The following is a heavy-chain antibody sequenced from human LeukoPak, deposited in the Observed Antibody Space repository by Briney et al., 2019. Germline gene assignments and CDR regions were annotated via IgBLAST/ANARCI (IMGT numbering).Heavy chain of an antibody. D-gene: IGHD1-26*01. Sequence: SETLSLTCTVSGGSISTSKSYWGWIRQPPGKGLEWIGSIYYSGNTYYNPSLKSRVTISVDTSKNQFSLKLSSVTAADTAVYYCARGRVSGSYSSWGQGTLVTVSS. CDR2: IYYSGNT. CDR3: ARGRVSGSYSS. CDR1: GGSISTSKSY. J-gene: IGHJ4*02. V-gene: IGHV4-39*01.